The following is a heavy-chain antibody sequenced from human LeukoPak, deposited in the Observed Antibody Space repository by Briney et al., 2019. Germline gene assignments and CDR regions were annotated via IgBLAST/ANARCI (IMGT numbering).Heavy chain of an antibody. CDR2: IYYTGRT. CDR1: GGSISSTSYY. D-gene: IGHD5-18*01. J-gene: IGHJ5*02. Sequence: PSETLSLTCTVSGGSISSTSYYWGWVRQPPGKGPEWIGSIYYTGRTYYNPSLKSRVTISVDTSKNQFSLKLSSVTAADTAVYYCARDGTSTAMVPGGRSGPVNWFDPWGQGTLVTVSS. CDR3: ARDGTSTAMVPGGRSGPVNWFDP. V-gene: IGHV4-39*07.